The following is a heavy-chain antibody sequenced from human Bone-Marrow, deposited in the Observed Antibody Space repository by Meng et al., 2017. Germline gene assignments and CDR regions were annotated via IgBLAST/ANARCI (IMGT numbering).Heavy chain of an antibody. V-gene: IGHV1-69*13. CDR2: TIPIFGTA. D-gene: IGHD2-15*01. Sequence: SVQVSCKASGGTFSSYAISWVRQAPGQGLEWMGGTIPIFGTANYAQKFQGRVTITADESTSKAYMELSSLRSEDTAVYYCARVPLRCRGGSCYYFDYWGQGTLVTVSS. CDR3: ARVPLRCRGGSCYYFDY. CDR1: GGTFSSYA. J-gene: IGHJ4*02.